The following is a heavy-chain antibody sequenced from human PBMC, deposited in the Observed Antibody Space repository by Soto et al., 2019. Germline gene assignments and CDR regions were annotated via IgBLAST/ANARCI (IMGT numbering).Heavy chain of an antibody. CDR1: GYTFTGYY. J-gene: IGHJ4*02. Sequence: GASVKVSCKASGYTFTGYYMHWVRQAPGQGLEWMGWINPNSGGTNYAQKFQGWVTMTTDTSTSTAYMELRSLRSDDTAVYYCARVLGPGFDYWGQGTLVTVSS. D-gene: IGHD7-27*01. V-gene: IGHV1-2*04. CDR2: INPNSGGT. CDR3: ARVLGPGFDY.